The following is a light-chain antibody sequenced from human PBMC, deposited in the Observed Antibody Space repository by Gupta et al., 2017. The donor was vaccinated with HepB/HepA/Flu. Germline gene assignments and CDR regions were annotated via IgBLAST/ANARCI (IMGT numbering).Light chain of an antibody. J-gene: IGLJ2*01. CDR3: ASHAGSSVV. Sequence: QSALTQPRSVSGSPGQSVTISCAGTSSDVGAYNYVSGLQQYPGKAPKFIIYDVNKRASGVPDRFSGSKSGNTAYLTISGLQAEDEADYYCASHAGSSVVFGGGTKVTVL. V-gene: IGLV2-11*01. CDR1: SSDVGAYNY. CDR2: DVN.